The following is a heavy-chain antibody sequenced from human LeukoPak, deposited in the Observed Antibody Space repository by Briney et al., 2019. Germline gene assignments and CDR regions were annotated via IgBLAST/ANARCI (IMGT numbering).Heavy chain of an antibody. CDR2: INPSGGST. D-gene: IGHD2-2*01. CDR1: GDTFTTYY. CDR3: ARVGTNPLPDAFDI. V-gene: IGHV1-46*01. Sequence: ASVKVSCKASGDTFTTYYTHWVRQAPGQGLEWMGIINPSGGSTSYAQKYQGRVTMTRDTSTSTVYMELSSLRSEDTAVYYCARVGTNPLPDAFDIWGQGTMVTVSS. J-gene: IGHJ3*02.